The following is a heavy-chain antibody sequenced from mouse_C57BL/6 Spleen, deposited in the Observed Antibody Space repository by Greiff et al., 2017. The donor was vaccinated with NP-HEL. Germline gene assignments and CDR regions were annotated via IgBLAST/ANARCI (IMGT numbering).Heavy chain of an antibody. Sequence: EVQLVESGPELVKPGASVKISCKASGYSFTDYNMNWVKQSNGKSLEWIGVINPNYGTTSYNQKFKGKATLTVDQSSSTAYMQLNSLTSEDSAVYYCARGGYYGSSDGYFDVWGTGTTVTVSS. CDR1: GYSFTDYN. CDR2: INPNYGTT. CDR3: ARGGYYGSSDGYFDV. J-gene: IGHJ1*03. D-gene: IGHD1-1*01. V-gene: IGHV1-39*01.